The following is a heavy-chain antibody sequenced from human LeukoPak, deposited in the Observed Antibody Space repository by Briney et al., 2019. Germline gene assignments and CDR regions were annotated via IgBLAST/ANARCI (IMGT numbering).Heavy chain of an antibody. V-gene: IGHV4-38-2*02. Sequence: SETLSLTCTVSGYSISSGWYWGWIRQPPGKGLEWIGEINHSGSTNYNPSLKSRVTISVDTSKNQFSLKLSSVTAADTAVYYCARTTYSSSSGRYYYYMDAWGKGTTVTVSS. CDR2: INHSGST. CDR1: GYSISSGWY. J-gene: IGHJ6*03. D-gene: IGHD6-6*01. CDR3: ARTTYSSSSGRYYYYMDA.